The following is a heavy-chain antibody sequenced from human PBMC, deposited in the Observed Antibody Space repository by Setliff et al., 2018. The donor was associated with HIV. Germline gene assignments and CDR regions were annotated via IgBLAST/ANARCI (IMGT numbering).Heavy chain of an antibody. V-gene: IGHV1-46*01. CDR3: ARGGYHGFGSYGDY. Sequence: ASVKVSCKASGYTFTSYYVHWVRQAPGQGLEWMGILNPSGDSTAYAQRFQGRVTMTRDTSTSTVYMELSRLRSDDTAVYYCARGGYHGFGSYGDYWGQGTLVTVSS. D-gene: IGHD3-10*01. CDR2: LNPSGDST. CDR1: GYTFTSYY. J-gene: IGHJ4*02.